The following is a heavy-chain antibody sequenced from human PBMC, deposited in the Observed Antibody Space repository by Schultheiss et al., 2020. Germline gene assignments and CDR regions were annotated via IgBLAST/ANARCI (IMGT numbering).Heavy chain of an antibody. CDR1: GGSISSGGYY. Sequence: SETLSLTCTVSGGSISSGGYYWSWIRQHPGKGLEWIGYIYYSGSTNYNPSLKSRVTISVDKSKNQFSLKLSSVTAADTAVYYCARGGSFRELFRYWGQGTLVNVSS. V-gene: IGHV4-61*08. J-gene: IGHJ4*02. CDR3: ARGGSFRELFRY. CDR2: IYYSGST. D-gene: IGHD3-10*01.